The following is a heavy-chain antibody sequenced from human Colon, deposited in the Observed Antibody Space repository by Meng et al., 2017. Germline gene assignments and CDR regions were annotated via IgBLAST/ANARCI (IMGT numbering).Heavy chain of an antibody. D-gene: IGHD3-10*01. CDR3: TTWYGEY. CDR1: GDSVSSNRAL. J-gene: IGHJ4*02. Sequence: QAQLQQSGPGPAKPSQTPAHTFAVAGDSVSSNRALWHWVRQSPSRGLEWLEQTYYRSEWQNHYGVSVKSRITINADTSRNHFSLHLNSVTPEDTAVYYCTTWYGEYWGQGTLVTVSS. V-gene: IGHV6-1*01. CDR2: TYYRSEWQN.